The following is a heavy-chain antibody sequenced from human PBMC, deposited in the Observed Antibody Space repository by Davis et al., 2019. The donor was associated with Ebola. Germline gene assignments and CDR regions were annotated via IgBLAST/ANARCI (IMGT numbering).Heavy chain of an antibody. CDR1: GYTFTSYG. J-gene: IGHJ4*02. V-gene: IGHV1-2*04. Sequence: ASVKVSCKASGYTFTSYGVSWVRQAPGQGLEWMGWINPNSGGTNYAQKFQGWVTMTRDTSISTAYMELSSLRSEDTAVYYCASTKVVTLVYWGQGTLVTVSS. CDR3: ASTKVVTLVY. D-gene: IGHD4-23*01. CDR2: INPNSGGT.